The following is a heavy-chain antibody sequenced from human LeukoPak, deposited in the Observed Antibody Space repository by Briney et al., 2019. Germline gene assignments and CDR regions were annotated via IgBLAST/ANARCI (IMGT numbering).Heavy chain of an antibody. D-gene: IGHD1-26*01. CDR3: AREEGATDY. J-gene: IGHJ4*02. Sequence: PGGSLRPSCATSGFTFSGYSMNWVRQAPGKGLVWVSHINGDGSNTNYAASVKGRFTISRDNGKNTVYLQMNSLRAEDTAVYYCAREEGATDYWGQGTLVTVSS. V-gene: IGHV3-74*01. CDR1: GFTFSGYS. CDR2: INGDGSNT.